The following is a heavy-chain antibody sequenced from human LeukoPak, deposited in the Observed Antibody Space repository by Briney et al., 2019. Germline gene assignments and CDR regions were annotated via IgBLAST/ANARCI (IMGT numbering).Heavy chain of an antibody. J-gene: IGHJ4*02. V-gene: IGHV3-30*03. CDR3: AREATWGEWYFDH. CDR1: GITFSRHG. D-gene: IGHD3-3*01. CDR2: IADDGGVK. Sequence: GGSLRLSCVASGITFSRHGMDWVRQAPGKGLEWVAVIADDGGVKQYADSVKGRFTVSRDNSKSTLYLQMNGLIVEDTAIYYCAREATWGEWYFDHWGQGTPVTVSS.